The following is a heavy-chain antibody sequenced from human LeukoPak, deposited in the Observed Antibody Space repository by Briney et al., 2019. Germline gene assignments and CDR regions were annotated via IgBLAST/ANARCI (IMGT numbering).Heavy chain of an antibody. CDR1: GFTFSNYI. CDR2: ILENGSYQ. V-gene: IGHV3-30*04. Sequence: QPGRSLRLSCAASGFTFSNYIMHWVRQAPGKGLDWVAVILENGSYQYYADSVKGRFTISRDNSKNTLFLQMNSLRDEDTAIYYCARVQGGGFRTADYWGQGTLVAVSS. CDR3: ARVQGGGFRTADY. D-gene: IGHD1-14*01. J-gene: IGHJ4*02.